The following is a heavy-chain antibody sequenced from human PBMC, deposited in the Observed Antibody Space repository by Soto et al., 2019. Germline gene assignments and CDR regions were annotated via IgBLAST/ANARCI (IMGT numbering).Heavy chain of an antibody. CDR2: INHVGGT. CDR3: GRIVYQLRSPVLWLDT. Sequence: SETLSLTCAVYGGFLSESYWTWIRQPPGKGLEGIGEINHVGGTNYNPSLKSRGTMSVDTSQNQFSLRLISVTAADTAMYFCGRIVYQLRSPVLWLDTGGQGTPVTVSS. CDR1: GGFLSESY. J-gene: IGHJ5*02. D-gene: IGHD1-1*01. V-gene: IGHV4-34*01.